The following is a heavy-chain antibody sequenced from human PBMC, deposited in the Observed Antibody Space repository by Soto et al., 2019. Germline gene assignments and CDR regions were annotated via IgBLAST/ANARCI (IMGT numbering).Heavy chain of an antibody. V-gene: IGHV4-4*07. CDR1: CDSIIDYY. Sequence: PSETLSLTCTFSCDSIIDYYWSWIRQPAGKGLEWIGRLYNSGSTKTNPSLKSRVTMSADTSKNQLSLSLRSVTAADTAIYYCARMYNSGYYRPEGDYYFYVMDVWGQGTMVTVSS. CDR3: ARMYNSGYYRPEGDYYFYVMDV. D-gene: IGHD3-22*01. CDR2: LYNSGST. J-gene: IGHJ6*02.